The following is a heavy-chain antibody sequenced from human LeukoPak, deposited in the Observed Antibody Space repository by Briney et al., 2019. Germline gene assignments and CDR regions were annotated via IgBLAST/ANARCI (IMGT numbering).Heavy chain of an antibody. J-gene: IGHJ6*04. Sequence: GASVKVSCKASGYTFTSYGISWVRQAPGQGLEWMGWISAYSGNTKYAQNFQGRVTMTTETSTSTAYMEVRSLRSDDTAVYYCVRDHRYNWNDDYGMDVWGKGTTVAVSS. CDR1: GYTFTSYG. V-gene: IGHV1-18*04. CDR2: ISAYSGNT. D-gene: IGHD1-1*01. CDR3: VRDHRYNWNDDYGMDV.